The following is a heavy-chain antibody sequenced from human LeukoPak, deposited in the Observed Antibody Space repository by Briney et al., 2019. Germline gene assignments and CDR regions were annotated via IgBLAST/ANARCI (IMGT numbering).Heavy chain of an antibody. CDR1: GFTFSSYA. CDR3: ARRGIAVAGTGALDY. V-gene: IGHV3-21*01. Sequence: GGSLRLSCAASGFTFSSYAMSWVRQAPGKGLEWVSSISSSSSYIYYADSVKGRFTISRDNAKNSLYLQMNSLRAEDTAVYYCARRGIAVAGTGALDYWGQGTLVTVSS. CDR2: ISSSSSYI. J-gene: IGHJ4*02. D-gene: IGHD6-19*01.